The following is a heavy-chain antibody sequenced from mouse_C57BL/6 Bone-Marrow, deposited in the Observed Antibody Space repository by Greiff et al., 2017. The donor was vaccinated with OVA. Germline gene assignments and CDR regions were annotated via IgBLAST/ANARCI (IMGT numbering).Heavy chain of an antibody. CDR2: IYPRSGNT. CDR3: ASYGNYVFYAMDY. Sequence: QVQLQQSGAELARPGASVKLSCKASGYTFTSYGISWVKQRTGKGLEWIGEIYPRSGNTYYNEKFKGKATLTADKYSSTAYMELRSLTSEDSAVYFCASYGNYVFYAMDYWGQGTSVTVTS. D-gene: IGHD2-1*01. J-gene: IGHJ4*01. V-gene: IGHV1-81*01. CDR1: GYTFTSYG.